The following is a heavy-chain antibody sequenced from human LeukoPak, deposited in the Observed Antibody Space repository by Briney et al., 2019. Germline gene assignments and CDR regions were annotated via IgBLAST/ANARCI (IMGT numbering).Heavy chain of an antibody. Sequence: GGSLRLSCAASGFTFSTYAMSWVRQTPGKGLEWVSGIGVGDGSTFYADSVKGRFTISRDNAKNSLYLQMNSLRAEDTAVYYCARDIGDAAFHWGQGTLVTVSS. D-gene: IGHD4-17*01. J-gene: IGHJ4*02. CDR1: GFTFSTYA. V-gene: IGHV3-23*01. CDR2: IGVGDGST. CDR3: ARDIGDAAFH.